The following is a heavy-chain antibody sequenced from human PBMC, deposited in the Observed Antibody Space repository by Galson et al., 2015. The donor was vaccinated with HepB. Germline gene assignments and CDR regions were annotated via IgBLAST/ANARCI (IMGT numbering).Heavy chain of an antibody. J-gene: IGHJ2*01. CDR1: GYSFTSYW. CDR3: ARSRYGAGLNPAAGDWYFDL. D-gene: IGHD6-13*01. V-gene: IGHV5-10-1*01. CDR2: IDPSDSYT. Sequence: QSGAEVKKPGESLRISCKGSGYSFTSYWISWVRQMPGKGLEWMGRIDPSDSYTNYSPSFQGHVTISADKSISTAYLQWSSLEASDTAMYYCARSRYGAGLNPAAGDWYFDLWGRGTLVTVSS.